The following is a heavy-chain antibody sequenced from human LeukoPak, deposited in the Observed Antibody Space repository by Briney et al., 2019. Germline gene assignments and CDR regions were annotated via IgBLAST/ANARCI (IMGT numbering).Heavy chain of an antibody. V-gene: IGHV4-34*01. Sequence: SETLSLTCAVYGGSFSGYYWSWIRQPPGKGLEWIGEINHSGSTNYNPSLKSRVTISVDTSKNQFSLKLSSVTAADTAVYYCARGGGGYCSSTSCRKFNWFDPWGQGNPVTVSS. CDR2: INHSGST. D-gene: IGHD2-2*01. J-gene: IGHJ5*02. CDR3: ARGGGGYCSSTSCRKFNWFDP. CDR1: GGSFSGYY.